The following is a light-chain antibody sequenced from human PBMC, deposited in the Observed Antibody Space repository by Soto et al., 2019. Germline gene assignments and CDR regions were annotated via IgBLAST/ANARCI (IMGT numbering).Light chain of an antibody. J-gene: IGKJ4*01. CDR1: QSVSSSY. CDR2: GAS. CDR3: QHYRTS. V-gene: IGKV3-20*01. Sequence: EIVLTQSPGTLSLSPGERATHSCRASQSVSSSYLAWYQQKPGQAPRLLIYGASSRATGIPDRFSGSGSGTDFTLTITRLEPEDFAVYYCQHYRTSFGGGTKMEIK.